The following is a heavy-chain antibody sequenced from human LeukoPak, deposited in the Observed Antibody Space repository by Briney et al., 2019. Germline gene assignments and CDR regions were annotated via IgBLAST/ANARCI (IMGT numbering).Heavy chain of an antibody. CDR1: GYSFTSYW. CDR2: IDPSDSDT. Sequence: GESLKISCNASGYSFTSYWIGWVRQMPGKGLEWMGIIDPSDSDTRYTPSFQGQVTISADKSLSTAYLQWNSLKGSDTAMYYCARQTAMGRSGDYWGQGTLVTVSS. CDR3: ARQTAMGRSGDY. V-gene: IGHV5-51*01. D-gene: IGHD5-18*01. J-gene: IGHJ4*02.